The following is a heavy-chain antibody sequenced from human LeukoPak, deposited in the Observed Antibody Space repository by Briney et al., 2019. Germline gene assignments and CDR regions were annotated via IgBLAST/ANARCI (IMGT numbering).Heavy chain of an antibody. CDR1: GGSFSGYY. CDR2: INHSGST. D-gene: IGHD3-22*01. J-gene: IGHJ3*02. V-gene: IGHV4-34*01. CDR3: ASGIAAAGMYYYDSSGYYYLYAFDI. Sequence: SETLSLTCAVYGGSFSGYYWSWIRQPPGKGLEWIGEINHSGSTNYNPSLKSRVTISVDTSKNQFSLKLSSVTAADTAVYYCASGIAAAGMYYYDSSGYYYLYAFDIWGQGTMVTVSS.